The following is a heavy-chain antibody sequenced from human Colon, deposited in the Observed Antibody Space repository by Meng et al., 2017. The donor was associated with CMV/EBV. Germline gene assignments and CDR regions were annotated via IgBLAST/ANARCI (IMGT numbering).Heavy chain of an antibody. CDR2: IYPYNGNT. CDR1: YTFTSYL. D-gene: IGHD1-26*01. V-gene: IGHV1-18*01. CDR3: ARAVTSGTYYANWFDP. J-gene: IGHJ5*02. Sequence: YTFTSYLSTWVRQAPGQGLEWMGWIYPYNGNTNYAQKLQGRVTMTTDTSTSTVYMELRSLRSDDTAVYYCARAVTSGTYYANWFDPWGQGTLVTVSS.